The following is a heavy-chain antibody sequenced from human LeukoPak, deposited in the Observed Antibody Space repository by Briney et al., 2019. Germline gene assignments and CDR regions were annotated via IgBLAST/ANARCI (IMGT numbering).Heavy chain of an antibody. J-gene: IGHJ4*02. CDR1: GYIITSYY. CDR2: INPKGDYT. CDR3: ARDRRVAAAGTGIDY. V-gene: IGHV1-46*01. Sequence: GASVKVSCKSSGYIITSYYLHWVRQAPGQGLEWLGMINPKGDYTKYARNFQGRLTVASDTSTNTVYMELSSLRSDDTAVYYCARDRRVAAAGTGIDYWGQGTLVTVSS. D-gene: IGHD6-13*01.